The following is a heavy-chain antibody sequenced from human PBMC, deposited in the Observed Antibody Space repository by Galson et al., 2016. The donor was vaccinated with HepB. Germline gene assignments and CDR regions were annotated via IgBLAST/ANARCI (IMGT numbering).Heavy chain of an antibody. CDR3: VRGRPYCSSVSCAMDV. D-gene: IGHD2-2*01. V-gene: IGHV3-30*09. J-gene: IGHJ6*02. Sequence: SLRLSCAASGFTFSPYPMHWVRQAPGKGLEWVAVISHDENNKFYGDSVKGRFAISRDNSKNTLFLQMDGLRAEDTAVHYCVRGRPYCSSVSCAMDVWGQGTTVTVSS. CDR2: ISHDENNK. CDR1: GFTFSPYP.